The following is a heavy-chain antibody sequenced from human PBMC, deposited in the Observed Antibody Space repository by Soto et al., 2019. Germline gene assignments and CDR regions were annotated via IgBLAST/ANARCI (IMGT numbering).Heavy chain of an antibody. CDR2: INHSVST. Sequence: SETLSLTCAVYGGSFSGYYWSWIRQPPGEGLEWIGEINHSVSTNYYPSLKSRVTISVDTSKNQFSLKLSSVTAADTAVYYCARGGYSYGQQNYYFDYWGQGTLVTVSS. D-gene: IGHD5-18*01. J-gene: IGHJ4*02. V-gene: IGHV4-34*01. CDR3: ARGGYSYGQQNYYFDY. CDR1: GGSFSGYY.